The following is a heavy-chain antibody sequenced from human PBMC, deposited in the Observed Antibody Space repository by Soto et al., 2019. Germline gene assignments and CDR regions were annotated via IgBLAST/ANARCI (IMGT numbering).Heavy chain of an antibody. CDR3: ARDMTIFGVVTPPQYYMDV. D-gene: IGHD3-3*01. Sequence: PSETLSLTCAVYGGSFSGYYWSWIRQPPGKGLEWIGEINHSGSTNYNPSLKSRVTISVDTSKNQFSLKLSSVTAADTAVYYCARDMTIFGVVTPPQYYMDVWGKGTTVTVSS. J-gene: IGHJ6*03. V-gene: IGHV4-34*01. CDR2: INHSGST. CDR1: GGSFSGYY.